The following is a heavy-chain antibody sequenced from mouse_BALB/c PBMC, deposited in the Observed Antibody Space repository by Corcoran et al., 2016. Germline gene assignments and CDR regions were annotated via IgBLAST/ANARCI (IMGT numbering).Heavy chain of an antibody. D-gene: IGHD3-1*01. CDR2: IDPENGNT. V-gene: IGHV14-1*02. CDR1: GFNIKDYY. Sequence: EVQLQQSGAELVRPGALVKLSCKASGFNIKDYYMHWVKQRPEQGLEWIGWIDPENGNTIYDPKFQGKASITADTSSNTAYLQLSSLTSEDTAVYYCARSGDVHAMDYWGQGTSVTVSS. CDR3: ARSGDVHAMDY. J-gene: IGHJ4*01.